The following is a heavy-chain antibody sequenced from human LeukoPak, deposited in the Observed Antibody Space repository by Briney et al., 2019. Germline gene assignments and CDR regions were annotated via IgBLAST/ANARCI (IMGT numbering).Heavy chain of an antibody. CDR2: ISYDGSNK. V-gene: IGHV3-30-3*02. CDR3: AEALWFGVKGVGY. J-gene: IGHJ4*02. CDR1: GFTFSSYA. D-gene: IGHD3-10*01. Sequence: GGSLRLSCAASGFTFSSYAMHWVRQAPGKGLEWVAVISYDGSNKYYADSVKGRFTISRDNSKNTLYLQMNSLRAEDTAVYYCAEALWFGVKGVGYWGQGTLVTVSS.